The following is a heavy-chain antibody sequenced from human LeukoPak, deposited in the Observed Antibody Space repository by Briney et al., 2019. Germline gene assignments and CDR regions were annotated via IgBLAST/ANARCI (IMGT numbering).Heavy chain of an antibody. V-gene: IGHV4-39*07. Sequence: PSETLSLTCTVSGGSISSSSYYWGWIRQPPGKGLEWIGSIYYSGSTYYNPSLESRVTISVDTSKNQFSLKLSSVTAADTAVYYCARLKSRRVIGAFDIWGQGTMVTVSS. CDR3: ARLKSRRVIGAFDI. D-gene: IGHD2/OR15-2a*01. CDR2: IYYSGST. CDR1: GGSISSSSYY. J-gene: IGHJ3*02.